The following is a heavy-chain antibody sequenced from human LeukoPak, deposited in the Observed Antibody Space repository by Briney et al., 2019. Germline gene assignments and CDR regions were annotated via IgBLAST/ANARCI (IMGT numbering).Heavy chain of an antibody. Sequence: SVKVSCKASGYTFTGYYMHWVRQAPGQGLEWMGGIIPIFGTANYAQKFQGRVTITADKSTSTAYMELSSLRSEDTAVYYCARSPPYSSSSNYYYYMDVWGKGTTVTVSS. CDR3: ARSPPYSSSSNYYYYMDV. D-gene: IGHD6-6*01. CDR2: IIPIFGTA. CDR1: GYTFTGYY. V-gene: IGHV1-69*06. J-gene: IGHJ6*03.